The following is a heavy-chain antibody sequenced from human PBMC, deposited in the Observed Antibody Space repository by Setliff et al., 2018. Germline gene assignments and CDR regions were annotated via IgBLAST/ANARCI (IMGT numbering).Heavy chain of an antibody. CDR2: AHQSGTT. D-gene: IGHD1-26*01. Sequence: SETLSLTCAVSDYSITNNYYWGWIRQAPGKGLEWIGTAHQSGTTFYNPSLKGRVTMSVDTSKSQFSLKLNPVTATDTAVYYCARQPTGTYQWTFDSWGQGTLVTVSS. CDR3: ARQPTGTYQWTFDS. J-gene: IGHJ4*02. CDR1: DYSITNNYY. V-gene: IGHV4-38-2*01.